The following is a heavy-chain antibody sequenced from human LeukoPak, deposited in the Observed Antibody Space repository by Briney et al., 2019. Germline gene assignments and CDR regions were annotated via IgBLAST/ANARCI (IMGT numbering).Heavy chain of an antibody. Sequence: ASVKGSCKASGYTFTGNYIHWVRQAPGQGLEWIALINPNSGGTNYAQKFQGRVTLPNDTSITTDYMELRSLRYNDTAVYYWSRNMSGSYDYWGQEPLVSVS. CDR1: GYTFTGNY. V-gene: IGHV1-2*02. J-gene: IGHJ4*02. D-gene: IGHD1-26*01. CDR3: SRNMSGSYDY. CDR2: INPNSGGT.